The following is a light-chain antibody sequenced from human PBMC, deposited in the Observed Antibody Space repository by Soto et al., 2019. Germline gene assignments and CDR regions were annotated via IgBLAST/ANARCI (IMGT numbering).Light chain of an antibody. Sequence: QSALTQPPSASGSPGQSVTISCTGTSSDVGGYNFVAWYQQHPGKAPKLMISEVHKRPSGVPDRFSGSKSGNTASLTVSWLQAEDESYYYCSSYAGSNIFVLGTGTKLTVL. CDR2: EVH. CDR1: SSDVGGYNF. CDR3: SSYAGSNIFV. J-gene: IGLJ1*01. V-gene: IGLV2-8*01.